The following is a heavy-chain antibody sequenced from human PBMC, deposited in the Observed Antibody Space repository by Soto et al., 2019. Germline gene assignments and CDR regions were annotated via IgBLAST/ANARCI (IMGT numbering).Heavy chain of an antibody. V-gene: IGHV4-31*03. CDR3: ARSRGGEYSESFGY. CDR2: IYYSGRT. Sequence: QVQLQESGPGLVNPSQTLSLTCTVSGVSISSGGYYWGWIRQHPGKGLEWTGYIYYSGRTYYNPSLQRRVTISVDTSKNQFHLKLSAVTAAEKAVYYCARSRGGEYSESFGYWGQGTLVTVSS. J-gene: IGHJ4*02. CDR1: GVSISSGGYY. D-gene: IGHD1-26*01.